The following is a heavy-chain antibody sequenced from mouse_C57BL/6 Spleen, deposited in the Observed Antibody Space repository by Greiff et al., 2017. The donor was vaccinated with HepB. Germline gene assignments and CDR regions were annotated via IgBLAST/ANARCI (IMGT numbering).Heavy chain of an antibody. CDR1: GFTFSDYG. CDR3: ARYGNYVYFDY. D-gene: IGHD2-1*01. CDR2: ISSGSSTI. V-gene: IGHV5-17*01. Sequence: EVKLVESGGGLVKPGGSLKLSCAASGFTFSDYGMHWVRQAPEKGLEWVAYISSGSSTIYYADTVKGRFTISRDNAKNTLFLQMTSLRSEDTAMYYCARYGNYVYFDYWGQGTTLTVSS. J-gene: IGHJ2*01.